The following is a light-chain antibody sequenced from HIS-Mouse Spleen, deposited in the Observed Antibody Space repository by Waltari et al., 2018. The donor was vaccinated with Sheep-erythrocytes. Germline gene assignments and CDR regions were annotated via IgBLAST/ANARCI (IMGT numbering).Light chain of an antibody. V-gene: IGKV3-20*01. CDR2: GAS. CDR3: QQYGSSLYT. CDR1: QSVSSSY. Sequence: EIVLTQSPGSLPLSPGVTATLSCRASQSVSSSYLAWYQQKPGQAPRLLIYGASSRATGIPDRFSGSGSGTDFTLTISRLEPEDFAVYYCQQYGSSLYTFGQGTKLEIK. J-gene: IGKJ2*01.